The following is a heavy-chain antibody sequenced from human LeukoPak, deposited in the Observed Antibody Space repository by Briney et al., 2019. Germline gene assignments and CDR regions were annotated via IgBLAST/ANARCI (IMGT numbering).Heavy chain of an antibody. Sequence: PGGSLRLSCAASGFTFSSYAMSWVRQAPGKGLEWVSAISGSGGSTYYADSVKGRFSISRDNSKNTLYLQMNSLRAEDTAVYYCAKSDGSGSPPHYYYYMGVWGKGTTVTVSS. D-gene: IGHD3-10*01. CDR3: AKSDGSGSPPHYYYYMGV. V-gene: IGHV3-23*01. J-gene: IGHJ6*03. CDR1: GFTFSSYA. CDR2: ISGSGGST.